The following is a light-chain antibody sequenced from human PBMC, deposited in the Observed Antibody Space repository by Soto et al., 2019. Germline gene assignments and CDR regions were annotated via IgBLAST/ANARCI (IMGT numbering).Light chain of an antibody. V-gene: IGKV1-39*01. CDR3: LQHNSYPRT. CDR1: QSISTY. CDR2: AAS. Sequence: DIQMTQSPSSLSASVGDRITITCRASQSISTYLNWYQQKPGKAPKVLIYAASSLQSGVPSRFSGSRSGTEFTLTISSLQPDDFATYYCLQHNSYPRTFGQGTKVEIK. J-gene: IGKJ1*01.